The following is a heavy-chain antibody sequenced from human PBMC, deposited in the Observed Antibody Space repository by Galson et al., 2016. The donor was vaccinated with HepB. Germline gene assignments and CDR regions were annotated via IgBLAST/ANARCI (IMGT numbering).Heavy chain of an antibody. Sequence: SETLSLTCAVYSGSFSGYYWSWIRQPPGKGLEWIGEIDHRGSTNYNPSLKSRVTISLDTSKTHFSLNLTSVAAADTAVYYCARGFVLPAALWGQGTLVAVSS. CDR1: SGSFSGYY. CDR3: ARGFVLPAAL. CDR2: IDHRGST. D-gene: IGHD2-2*01. J-gene: IGHJ4*02. V-gene: IGHV4-34*01.